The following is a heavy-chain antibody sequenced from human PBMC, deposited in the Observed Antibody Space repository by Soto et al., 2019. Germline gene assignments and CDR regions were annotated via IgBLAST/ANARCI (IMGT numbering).Heavy chain of an antibody. Sequence: EVQLLEAGGGLVQPGGSLRLSCTASGFTFRNYAMTWIRQAPGKGLEWVSIISDNADITYYADYVKGRFTISRDNTKNTLDLRVYIRRAEGTAVCYCARTTPGNYPFGGWGQGTLVTVSA. CDR3: ARTTPGNYPFGG. J-gene: IGHJ4*01. V-gene: IGHV3-23*01. D-gene: IGHD3-16*01. CDR2: ISDNADIT. CDR1: GFTFRNYA.